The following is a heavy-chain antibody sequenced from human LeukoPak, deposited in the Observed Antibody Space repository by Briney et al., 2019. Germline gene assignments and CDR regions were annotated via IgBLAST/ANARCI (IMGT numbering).Heavy chain of an antibody. CDR3: ASLRVVPAAKGDH. CDR2: ISSSSSYI. Sequence: GGSLRLSCAASGFTFSSYSMNWVRQAPGKGLEWVSSISSSSSYIYYADSVKGRFTISRDNAKNSLYLQMNSLRAEDTAVYYCASLRVVPAAKGDHWGQGTLVTVSS. CDR1: GFTFSSYS. D-gene: IGHD2-2*01. V-gene: IGHV3-21*01. J-gene: IGHJ5*02.